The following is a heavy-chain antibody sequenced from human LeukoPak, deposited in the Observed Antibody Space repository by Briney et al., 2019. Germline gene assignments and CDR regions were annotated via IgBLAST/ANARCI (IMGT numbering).Heavy chain of an antibody. Sequence: GGSLRLSCAASGFTVSSNYMSWVRQAPGKGLEWVSVIYSGGSTYYADSVKGRFTISRDNSKNTLYLQMNSLRAEDTAVYYCARDSGDHIFDYWGQGPLVTVSS. V-gene: IGHV3-53*01. CDR3: ARDSGDHIFDY. J-gene: IGHJ4*01. CDR1: GFTVSSNY. CDR2: IYSGGST. D-gene: IGHD3-10*01.